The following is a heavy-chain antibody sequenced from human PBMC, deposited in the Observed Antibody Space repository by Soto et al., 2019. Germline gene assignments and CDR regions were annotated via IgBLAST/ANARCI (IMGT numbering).Heavy chain of an antibody. V-gene: IGHV2-5*02. CDR2: IYWDDDK. Sequence: QITLKESGPTLVKPTQTLTLTCTCSGLSLSTSGVGVGWIRQPPGKALEWLALIYWDDDKRYSPSLPSRFTITKDPSQNQVFLTVTNVDPVDTATYYLAHRTTAAWGRDYWGQGTLVTVSS. CDR1: GLSLSTSGVG. J-gene: IGHJ4*02. D-gene: IGHD4-17*01. CDR3: AHRTTAAWGRDY.